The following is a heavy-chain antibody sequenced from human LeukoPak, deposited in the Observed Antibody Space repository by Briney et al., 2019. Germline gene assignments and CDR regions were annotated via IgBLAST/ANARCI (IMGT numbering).Heavy chain of an antibody. CDR1: GFTFSDHY. CDR2: ISNSGSLK. CDR3: ARNEGSF. Sequence: PGGSLRLSCAASGFTFSDHYMSWFRQAPGKGLEWVSYISNSGSLKYYADSVKGRFTISRDNAKNSLYLQMDSLRAEETAVYYCARNEGSFWGQGTLVTVSS. J-gene: IGHJ4*02. D-gene: IGHD1-26*01. V-gene: IGHV3-11*01.